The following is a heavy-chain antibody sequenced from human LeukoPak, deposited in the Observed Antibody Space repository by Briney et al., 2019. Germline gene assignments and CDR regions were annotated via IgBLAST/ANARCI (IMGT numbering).Heavy chain of an antibody. CDR2: IYYSGST. J-gene: IGHJ4*02. CDR3: ARDHNSPYYFDY. CDR1: GGSISSSSYY. Sequence: KTSETLSLTCTVSGGSISSSSYYWGWIRQPPGKGLEWIGSIYYSGSTYYNPSLKSRVTISLDTSKNQFSLRLSSVTAADTAIYYCARDHNSPYYFDYWGQGTLVTVSS. D-gene: IGHD1-14*01. V-gene: IGHV4-39*02.